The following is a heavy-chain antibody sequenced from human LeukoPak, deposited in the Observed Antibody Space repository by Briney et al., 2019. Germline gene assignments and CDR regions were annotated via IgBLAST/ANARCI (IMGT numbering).Heavy chain of an antibody. D-gene: IGHD3-3*01. CDR1: GGSFSGYY. Sequence: PSETPSLTCAVYGGSFSGYYWSWIRQPPGKGLEWIGEINHSGSTNYNPSLKSRVTISVDTSKNQFSLKLSSVTAADTAVYYCAVYTGVAFDYWGQGTLVTVSS. J-gene: IGHJ4*02. CDR3: AVYTGVAFDY. CDR2: INHSGST. V-gene: IGHV4-34*01.